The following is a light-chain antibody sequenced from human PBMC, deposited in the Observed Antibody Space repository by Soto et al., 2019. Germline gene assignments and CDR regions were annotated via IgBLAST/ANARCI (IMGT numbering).Light chain of an antibody. V-gene: IGKV3-20*01. J-gene: IGKJ2*01. CDR1: QSVSSSY. CDR3: QQYGSSPPYT. CDR2: GAS. Sequence: EVELTQSPGTLSLSPGERATLSCTASQSVSSSYLAWYQQKPGQAPRLLIYGASSRATGISDRFSGSGSGTDFTLTISRLEPEDFAVYYCQQYGSSPPYTFGQGTKLEIK.